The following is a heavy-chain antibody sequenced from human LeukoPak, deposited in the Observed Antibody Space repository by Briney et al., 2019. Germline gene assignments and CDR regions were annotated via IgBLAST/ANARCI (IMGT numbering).Heavy chain of an antibody. Sequence: ASVRVSCKASGYTFTSYGISWVRQAPGQGLEWMGWISADNGDTNYAQKLQDRVTMTTDASTSTAYMELRSLRADDTAVYYCAGEDYESGKVWFDPWGQGTLVTVSS. CDR3: AGEDYESGKVWFDP. CDR2: ISADNGDT. D-gene: IGHD3-10*01. V-gene: IGHV1-18*01. CDR1: GYTFTSYG. J-gene: IGHJ5*02.